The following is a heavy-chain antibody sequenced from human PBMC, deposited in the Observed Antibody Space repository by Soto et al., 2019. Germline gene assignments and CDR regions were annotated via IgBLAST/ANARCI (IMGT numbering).Heavy chain of an antibody. Sequence: QVQLQESGPGLVKPSGTLSLTCAVSGGSISSSNWWSWVRQPPGKGLEWIGEIYHSGSTNYNPSLKRRVTISVDKSKHQLSRRLSSVTAADTAVYYCARDYMVRAGMRWFDPWGQGTLVTVSS. CDR3: ARDYMVRAGMRWFDP. CDR1: GGSISSSNW. CDR2: IYHSGST. V-gene: IGHV4-4*02. J-gene: IGHJ5*02. D-gene: IGHD3-10*01.